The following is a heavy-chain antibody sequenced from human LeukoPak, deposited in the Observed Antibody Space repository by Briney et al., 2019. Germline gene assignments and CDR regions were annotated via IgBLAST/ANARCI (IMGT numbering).Heavy chain of an antibody. D-gene: IGHD2-2*01. J-gene: IGHJ4*02. CDR1: EFSFSAYW. V-gene: IGHV3-7*01. CDR3: ASGGGFRSSTFDCSSTSCPLDY. CDR2: IKQDGSER. Sequence: GGSLRLSCAASEFSFSAYWMTWVRQAPGKGLEWVANIKQDGSERQYMDSAKGRFTISRDNAKNSLYLQMNSLRAEDTAIYYCASGGGFRSSTFDCSSTSCPLDYWGQGTLVTVSS.